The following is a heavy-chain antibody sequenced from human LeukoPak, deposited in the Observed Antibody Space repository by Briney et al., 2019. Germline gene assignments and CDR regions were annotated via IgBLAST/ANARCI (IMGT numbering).Heavy chain of an antibody. J-gene: IGHJ4*02. D-gene: IGHD1-26*01. CDR2: ISSGSSYI. V-gene: IGHV3-21*01. Sequence: GGSLRLSCAASGFTFSSYNMNWVRQSPGKGLEWVSCISSGSSYIYYADSVRGRFTISRDNAKNSLYLQMNSLRAEDTAVYYCARLVGATDSPSDYWGQGSLVTVSS. CDR3: ARLVGATDSPSDY. CDR1: GFTFSSYN.